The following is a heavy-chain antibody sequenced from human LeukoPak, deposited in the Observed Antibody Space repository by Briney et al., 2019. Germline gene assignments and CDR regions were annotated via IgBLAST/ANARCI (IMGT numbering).Heavy chain of an antibody. V-gene: IGHV3-23*01. J-gene: IGHJ4*02. Sequence: GGSLRLSCAASGFTFSSYPMIWVRQVPGKGLEWVSTLDATGAYTYYADSVRGRFTISRDNSKNTEWLQMNSLRAEDTSVYSCATLSSEAATDYWGQGTLVTVSS. D-gene: IGHD2-15*01. CDR3: ATLSSEAATDY. CDR2: LDATGAYT. CDR1: GFTFSSYP.